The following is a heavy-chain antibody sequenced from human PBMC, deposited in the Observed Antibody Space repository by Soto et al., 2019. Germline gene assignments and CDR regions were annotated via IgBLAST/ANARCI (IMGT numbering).Heavy chain of an antibody. CDR1: GGSMRNYF. D-gene: IGHD6-13*01. J-gene: IGHJ4*02. V-gene: IGHV4-59*01. CDR3: AAGEASSRNLAPYYLDF. CDR2: IHYSGTT. Sequence: SETLSLTCTVSGGSMRNYFRTWIRQPPGKGLEWIGYIHYSGTTSFFPSYNPSLRSRVTISEDTSKDQFSLKLLSVTTADTAVYFCAAGEASSRNLAPYYLDFWGQGTLVTVSS.